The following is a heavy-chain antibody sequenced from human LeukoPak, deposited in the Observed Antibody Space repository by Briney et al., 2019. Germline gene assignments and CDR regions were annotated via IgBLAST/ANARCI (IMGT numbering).Heavy chain of an antibody. D-gene: IGHD2-2*01. V-gene: IGHV4-59*01. CDR1: GGSISSYY. CDR3: ARSYSTSYNWFDP. J-gene: IGHJ5*02. CDR2: IYYSGST. Sequence: SETLSLTCTVSGGSISSYYWSWIRQPPGKGLEWIGYIYYSGSTNYNPSLKSRVTISVDTSKNQFSLKLSSVTAADTAVYYCARSYSTSYNWFDPWGQGIQVTVSS.